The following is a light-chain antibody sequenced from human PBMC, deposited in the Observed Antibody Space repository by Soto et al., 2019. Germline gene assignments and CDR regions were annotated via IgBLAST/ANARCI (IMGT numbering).Light chain of an antibody. V-gene: IGLV2-14*03. CDR1: SGDVGFYDF. CDR3: ASYTGSSTYL. CDR2: GVT. J-gene: IGLJ3*02. Sequence: QSALTQPASMSGSPGQSITISCTGTSGDVGFYDFVSWYQQHPGKVPRLIIYGVTKRPSGVSHRISGSKSGNTASLTISGLQVEDEAAYSCASYTGSSTYLFGGGTKVTVL.